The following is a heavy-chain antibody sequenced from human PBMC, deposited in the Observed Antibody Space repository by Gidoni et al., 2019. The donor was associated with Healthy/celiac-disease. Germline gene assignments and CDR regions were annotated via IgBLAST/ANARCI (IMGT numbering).Heavy chain of an antibody. D-gene: IGHD2-2*01. Sequence: QVQLVQSGADVNKPGASVKVSCKASGYTFTSSGLSWVRQAPGQGREWMGWISAYNGNTNYEQKLQGRVTMTTDTSTSTAYMELRSLRSDDTAVYYCARLVPGYCSSTSCLYYYYGMDVWGQGTTVTVSS. CDR2: ISAYNGNT. V-gene: IGHV1-18*01. CDR1: GYTFTSSG. J-gene: IGHJ6*02. CDR3: ARLVPGYCSSTSCLYYYYGMDV.